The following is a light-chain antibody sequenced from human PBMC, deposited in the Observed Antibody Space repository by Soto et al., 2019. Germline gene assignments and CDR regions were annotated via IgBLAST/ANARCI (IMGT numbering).Light chain of an antibody. CDR2: DVS. J-gene: IGLJ2*01. Sequence: QSALTQPPSVSGSPRQSVSISCTGSSSDVGAYNYVSWYQQHPGEAPKLMIYDVSRRPSGVPDRFSGSKSGNTASLTISGLQAEDEADYYSCSLAGSYTVIFGGGTKLTVL. V-gene: IGLV2-11*01. CDR1: SSDVGAYNY. CDR3: CSLAGSYTVI.